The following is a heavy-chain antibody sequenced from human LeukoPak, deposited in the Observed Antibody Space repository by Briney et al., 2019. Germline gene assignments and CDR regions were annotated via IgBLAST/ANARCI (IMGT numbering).Heavy chain of an antibody. CDR2: IYYSGST. CDR1: GGSISSSSYY. D-gene: IGHD6-6*01. V-gene: IGHV4-39*07. J-gene: IGHJ4*02. Sequence: PSETLSLTCTVSGGSISSSSYYWGWIRQPPGKGLEWIGSIYYSGSTYYNPSLKSRVTILVDTSKNQFSLELSSVTAADTAVYYCASQRGQLVDYWGQGTLVTVSS. CDR3: ASQRGQLVDY.